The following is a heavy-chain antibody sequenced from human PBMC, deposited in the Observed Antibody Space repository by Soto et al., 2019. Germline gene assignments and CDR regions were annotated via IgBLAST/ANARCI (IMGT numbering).Heavy chain of an antibody. CDR3: AADDGIAVAGSDY. D-gene: IGHD6-19*01. CDR2: IVVGSGNT. CDR1: GFTFTSSA. V-gene: IGHV1-58*01. J-gene: IGHJ4*02. Sequence: SVKVSCKASGFTFTSSAVQWVRQARGQRLEWIGWIVVGSGNTNYAQKFQERVTITRDMSTSTAYMELSRLRSEDTAVYYCAADDGIAVAGSDYWGQGTLVTVSS.